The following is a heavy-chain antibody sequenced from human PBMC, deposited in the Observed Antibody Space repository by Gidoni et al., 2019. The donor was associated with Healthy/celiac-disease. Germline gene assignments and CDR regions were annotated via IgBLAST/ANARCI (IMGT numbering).Heavy chain of an antibody. Sequence: QVQLVESGGGVVQPGRSLRLSCAAFGFTFSSYGMHWVRQAPGKGLEWVAGIWYDGSNREYATSVKGRFTISRDNSKNTLYLQMNSLRAEDTAVYYGARVLRGIAARLGLGYYYYYGMDVWGQGTTVTVSS. CDR2: IWYDGSNR. J-gene: IGHJ6*02. V-gene: IGHV3-33*01. CDR1: GFTFSSYG. CDR3: ARVLRGIAARLGLGYYYYYGMDV. D-gene: IGHD6-6*01.